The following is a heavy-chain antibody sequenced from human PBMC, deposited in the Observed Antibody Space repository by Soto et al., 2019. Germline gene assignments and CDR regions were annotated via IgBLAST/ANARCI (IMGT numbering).Heavy chain of an antibody. CDR3: ARDGIAARRYSYYGMDV. J-gene: IGHJ6*02. CDR1: GGSISSDY. CDR2: IYYSGST. D-gene: IGHD6-6*01. V-gene: IGHV4-59*01. Sequence: SETLSLTCPVSGGSISSDYWSWIRQPPGKVLEWIGYIYYSGSTNYNPSLKSRVTISVDTSKNQFSLKLSSVTAADTAVYYCARDGIAARRYSYYGMDVWGQGTTVTVSS.